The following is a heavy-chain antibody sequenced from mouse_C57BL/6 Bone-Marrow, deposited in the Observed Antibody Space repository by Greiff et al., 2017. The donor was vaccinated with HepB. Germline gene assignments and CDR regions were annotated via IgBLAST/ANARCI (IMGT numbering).Heavy chain of an antibody. J-gene: IGHJ3*01. CDR3: TRNYDGYSPFAY. V-gene: IGHV1-15*01. CDR1: GYTFTDYE. D-gene: IGHD2-3*01. Sequence: QVHLQQSGAELVRPGASVTLSCKASGYTFTDYEMHWVKQTPVHGLEWIGAIDPETGGTAYNQKFKGKAIMTADKSSSTAYMELRSLTSEDSAVYYCTRNYDGYSPFAYWGQGTLVTVSA. CDR2: IDPETGGT.